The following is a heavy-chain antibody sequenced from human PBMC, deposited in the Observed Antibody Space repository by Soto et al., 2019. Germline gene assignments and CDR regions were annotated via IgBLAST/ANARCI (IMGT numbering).Heavy chain of an antibody. CDR2: IYYSGST. CDR3: ARDRVDYGCDY. J-gene: IGHJ4*02. CDR1: GGSISSGGYY. D-gene: IGHD4-17*01. V-gene: IGHV4-31*03. Sequence: SETLSLTCTVSGGSISSGGYYWSWIRHHPGKGLEWIGYIYYSGSTYYNPSLKSRVTISVDTSKNQFSLKLSSVTAADTAAYYCARDRVDYGCDYWGQGTLVTVSS.